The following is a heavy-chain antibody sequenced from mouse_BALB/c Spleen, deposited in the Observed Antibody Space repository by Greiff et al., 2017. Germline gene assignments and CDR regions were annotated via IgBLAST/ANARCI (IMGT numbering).Heavy chain of an antibody. D-gene: IGHD2-2*01. J-gene: IGHJ2*01. V-gene: IGHV5-6-5*01. CDR1: GFTFSSYA. Sequence: EVQVVESGGGLVKPGGSLKLSCAASGFTFSSYAMSWVRQTPEKRLEWVASISSGGSTYYPDSVKGRFTISRDNARNILYLQMSSLRSEDTAMYYCASTTYGYGRGVYYFDYWGQGTTLTVSS. CDR3: ASTTYGYGRGVYYFDY. CDR2: ISSGGST.